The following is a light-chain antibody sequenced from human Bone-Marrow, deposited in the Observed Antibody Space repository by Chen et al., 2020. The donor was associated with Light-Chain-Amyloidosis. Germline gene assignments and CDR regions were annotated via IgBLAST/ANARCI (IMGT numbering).Light chain of an antibody. Sequence: QSALTQPASVSGSPGQSITISFTGTSSDVGGYNYVSWYQQHPGKAPKLMIYDVSNRPSGVSNRFSGSKSGNKASMTISGLQAEDEADYYCSSYTSSSSVVFGGGTKLTVL. CDR1: SSDVGGYNY. J-gene: IGLJ2*01. CDR3: SSYTSSSSVV. V-gene: IGLV2-14*01. CDR2: DVS.